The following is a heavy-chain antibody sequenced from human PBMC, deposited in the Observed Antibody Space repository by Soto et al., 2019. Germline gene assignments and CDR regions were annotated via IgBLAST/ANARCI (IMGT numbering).Heavy chain of an antibody. CDR2: IYYSGCT. V-gene: IGHV4-59*02. CDR3: ARAGFMDTANWFDP. CDR1: GDSVTSHY. Sequence: AETLSLSCSFSGDSVTSHYLTWIRQSPEKGLEWIGYIYYSGCTHYNPSLKSRVTISVDTSKNQFSLKLSSVTAADTAVYYCARAGFMDTANWFDPWGQGTLVTVSS. J-gene: IGHJ5*02. D-gene: IGHD5-18*01.